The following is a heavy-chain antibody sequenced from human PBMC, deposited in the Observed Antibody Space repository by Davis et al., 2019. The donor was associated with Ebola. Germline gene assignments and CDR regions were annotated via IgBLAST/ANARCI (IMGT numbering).Heavy chain of an antibody. CDR1: GGSITNYF. CDR3: ARGNSDYGEFDY. J-gene: IGHJ4*02. CDR2: IYYSGIT. Sequence: SETLSLTCTVSGGSITNYFWRCIRQPPGKRLAWIGYIYYSGITSYNPSLKSRVAISLQTSKNQFSLRLSSVTAADTAVYYCARGNSDYGEFDYWGQGTLVAVSS. V-gene: IGHV4-59*01. D-gene: IGHD4-17*01.